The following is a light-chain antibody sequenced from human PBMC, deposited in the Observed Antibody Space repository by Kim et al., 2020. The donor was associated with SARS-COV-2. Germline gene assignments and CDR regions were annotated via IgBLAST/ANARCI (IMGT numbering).Light chain of an antibody. CDR1: QSVGTK. Sequence: SPEQPAALSCKASQSVGTKLAWYQHTPGQAPRLLIYDAFTRATGISARFSGSGSGTEFTLTISSLQSEDFAVYHCQQYNNWISLSFGGGTKVDIK. V-gene: IGKV3-15*01. J-gene: IGKJ4*01. CDR2: DAF. CDR3: QQYNNWISLS.